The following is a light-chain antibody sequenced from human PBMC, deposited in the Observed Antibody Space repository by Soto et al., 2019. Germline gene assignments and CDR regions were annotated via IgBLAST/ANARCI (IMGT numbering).Light chain of an antibody. V-gene: IGKV1-9*01. CDR3: QQLNSFPIT. CDR2: AAS. CDR1: QGISSY. Sequence: IHLTQSPSSLSASVGDRVTITCRASQGISSYLAWYQQKPGRAPKLLIYAASTLQSGVPSRFSGSGSGTEFTLTITSLQPEDFATYYCQQLNSFPITFGQGTRLEIK. J-gene: IGKJ5*01.